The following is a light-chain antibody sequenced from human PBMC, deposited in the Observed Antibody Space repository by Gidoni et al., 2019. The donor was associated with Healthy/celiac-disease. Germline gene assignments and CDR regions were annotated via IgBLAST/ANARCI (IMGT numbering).Light chain of an antibody. Sequence: DIQMTQSPSSLSASVGDRVTITCRASQSISSYLNWYQQKPGKAPKLLIYAASSLQSGVPSRCSGSGSGTDFTLTISSLQPEDFATYYCQQSYSTPYTFGQGTNPGDQT. CDR3: QQSYSTPYT. J-gene: IGKJ2*01. V-gene: IGKV1-39*01. CDR2: AAS. CDR1: QSISSY.